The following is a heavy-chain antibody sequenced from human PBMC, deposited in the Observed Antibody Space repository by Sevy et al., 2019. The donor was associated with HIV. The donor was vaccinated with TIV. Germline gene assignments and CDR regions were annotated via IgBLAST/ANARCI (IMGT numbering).Heavy chain of an antibody. CDR2: LSFGCGEI. CDR3: AREGCTKPHDY. V-gene: IGHV3-23*01. J-gene: IGHJ4*02. D-gene: IGHD2-8*01. CDR1: GFTFSKYS. Sequence: GGSLRLSCAASGFTFSKYSMSWVRQPPGKGLEWVSTLSFGCGEINYADSVKGRFTISRDNSKSSVYLQMNNLRPEDTAGYYCAREGCTKPHDYWGQGTQVTVSS.